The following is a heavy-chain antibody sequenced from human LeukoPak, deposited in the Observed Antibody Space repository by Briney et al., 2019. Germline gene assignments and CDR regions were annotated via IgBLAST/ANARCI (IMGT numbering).Heavy chain of an antibody. Sequence: SEALSLTCTVSGGSISSGSYYWSWIRQPAGKGLEWIGRIYTSGSTNYNPSLKSRVTISVDTSKNQFSLKLSSVTAADTAVYYCARVKAGRGVVFDYWGQGTLVTVSS. J-gene: IGHJ4*02. V-gene: IGHV4-61*02. CDR3: ARVKAGRGVVFDY. D-gene: IGHD3-3*01. CDR1: GGSISSGSYY. CDR2: IYTSGST.